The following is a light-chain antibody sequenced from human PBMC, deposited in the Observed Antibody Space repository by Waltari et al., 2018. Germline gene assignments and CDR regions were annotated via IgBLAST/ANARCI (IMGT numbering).Light chain of an antibody. CDR3: SSYTSRNTHVI. V-gene: IGLV2-14*03. CDR2: DVS. CDR1: SSDIGGYDF. Sequence: QSALIQPASVSGSPGQSITISCPGSSSDIGGYDFVSWYQRRPGKAPQLLISDVSRRPSAVSNRFSGSKSGNRASLTISGLRPEDEGDYYCSSYTSRNTHVIFGGGTK. J-gene: IGLJ2*01.